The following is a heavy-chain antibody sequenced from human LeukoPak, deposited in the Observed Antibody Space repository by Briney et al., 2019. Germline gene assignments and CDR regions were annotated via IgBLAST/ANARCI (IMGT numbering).Heavy chain of an antibody. CDR1: GGSISSSSYY. D-gene: IGHD3-3*01. CDR2: IYYGGST. CDR3: ARQVSDTIFGVINWFDP. J-gene: IGHJ5*02. Sequence: PSETLSLTCTVSGGSISSSSYYWGWIRQPPGKGLEWIGSIYYGGSTYYNPSLKSRVTISVDTSKNQFSLKLSSVTAADTAVYYCARQVSDTIFGVINWFDPWGQGTLVTVSS. V-gene: IGHV4-39*01.